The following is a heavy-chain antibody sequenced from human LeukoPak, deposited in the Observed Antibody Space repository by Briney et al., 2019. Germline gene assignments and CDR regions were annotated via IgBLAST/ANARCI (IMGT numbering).Heavy chain of an antibody. V-gene: IGHV1-2*02. J-gene: IGHJ4*02. D-gene: IGHD2-2*01. CDR1: GYTFTGYY. CDR3: ASLGYCSSTSCQEYYFDY. CDR2: INPNSGGT. Sequence: ASVKVSCKASGYTFTGYYMHWVRQAPGQGLGWMGWINPNSGGTNYAQKFQGRVTMTRDTSISTAYMELSRLRSDDTAVYYCASLGYCSSTSCQEYYFDYWGQGTLVTVSS.